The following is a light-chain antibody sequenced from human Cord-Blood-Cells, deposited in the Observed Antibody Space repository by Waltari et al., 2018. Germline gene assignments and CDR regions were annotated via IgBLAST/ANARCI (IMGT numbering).Light chain of an antibody. J-gene: IGKJ2*01. Sequence: EIVMTQSPATLSVSPGERATLSCRASQSVSSNLPWYQQKPGQAPRLLIYGASTRATGIPARFSGSGSGTEFTLTISSLQSEDFAVYYCQQYNNWTMYTFGQGTKLEIK. CDR1: QSVSSN. CDR2: GAS. CDR3: QQYNNWTMYT. V-gene: IGKV3-15*01.